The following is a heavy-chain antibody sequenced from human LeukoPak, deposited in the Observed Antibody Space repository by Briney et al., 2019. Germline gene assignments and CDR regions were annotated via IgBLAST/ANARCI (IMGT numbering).Heavy chain of an antibody. Sequence: GASVKVSCKASGYTFTGYYMHWVRQAPGQGLEWMGWINPNSGGTNYAQKFQGRVTMTRDTSISTAYMELSRLRSDDTAVYYCARDRILLAAELGEWGQGTLVTVSS. V-gene: IGHV1-2*02. CDR2: INPNSGGT. CDR3: ARDRILLAAELGE. J-gene: IGHJ4*02. CDR1: GYTFTGYY. D-gene: IGHD6-13*01.